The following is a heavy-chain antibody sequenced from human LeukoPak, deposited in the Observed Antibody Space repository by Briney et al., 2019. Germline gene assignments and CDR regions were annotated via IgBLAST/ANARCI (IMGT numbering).Heavy chain of an antibody. J-gene: IGHJ4*02. D-gene: IGHD3-9*01. CDR1: VGSIIGDY. CDR3: ARGLTGSTGFDY. Sequence: PSETLSLTCTVSVGSIIGDYWSWIRQPAGEGLDWIGRIYTSGTTTYNPSLKSRVTMSVDTSNNQFSLKLSSVTAADTAVYYCARGLTGSTGFDYWGQGTLVAVSS. CDR2: IYTSGTT. V-gene: IGHV4-4*07.